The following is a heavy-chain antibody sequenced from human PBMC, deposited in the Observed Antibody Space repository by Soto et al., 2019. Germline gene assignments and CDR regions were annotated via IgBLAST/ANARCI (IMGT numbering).Heavy chain of an antibody. CDR2: INNSGIT. J-gene: IGHJ6*02. CDR1: GGSFSSDH. CDR3: ARDRPWDCSSSNYCYYYGLDV. V-gene: IGHV4-59*01. Sequence: LSLPFNVSGGSFSSDHWGWIRQPPGKGLEWIGKINNSGITNYNPSLKSRATISVDTSKSQFSLKLTSVTAADTAVYYCARDRPWDCSSSNYCYYYGLDVWGQGTTVTVSS. D-gene: IGHD2-2*01.